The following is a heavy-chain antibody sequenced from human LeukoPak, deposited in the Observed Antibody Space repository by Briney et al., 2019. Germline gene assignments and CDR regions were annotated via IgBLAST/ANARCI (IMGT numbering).Heavy chain of an antibody. Sequence: ASVKVSCKASGYTFTGYYMHWVRQAPGQGLEWMGWINPNSGGTNYAQKFQGRVTITRNTSISTAYMELSSLRSEDTAVYYCARGGVARWFDPWGQGTLVTVSS. CDR3: ARGGVARWFDP. CDR2: INPNSGGT. V-gene: IGHV1-2*02. J-gene: IGHJ5*02. CDR1: GYTFTGYY. D-gene: IGHD3-3*01.